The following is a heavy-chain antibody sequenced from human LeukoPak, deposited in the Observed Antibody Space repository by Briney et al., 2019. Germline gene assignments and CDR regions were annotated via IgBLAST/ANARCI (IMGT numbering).Heavy chain of an antibody. D-gene: IGHD5-18*01. V-gene: IGHV4-4*07. CDR2: IYTSGST. Sequence: SEILSLTCTVSGGSISSYYWSWIRQPAGKGLEWIGRIYTSGSTNYNPSLKSRVTMSVDTSKNQFSLKLSSVTAADTAVYYCARDEGWYSYGFGFDYWGQGTLVTVSS. CDR3: ARDEGWYSYGFGFDY. J-gene: IGHJ4*02. CDR1: GGSISSYY.